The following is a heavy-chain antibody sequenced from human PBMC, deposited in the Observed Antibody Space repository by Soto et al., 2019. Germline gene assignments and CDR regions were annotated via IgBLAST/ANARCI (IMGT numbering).Heavy chain of an antibody. CDR2: ISAYNGNT. V-gene: IGHV1-18*04. J-gene: IGHJ3*02. CDR3: ARGHYYDSSGYYWPGAFDI. D-gene: IGHD3-22*01. CDR1: GYTLTSYG. Sequence: GASVKVSCKASGYTLTSYGISWVRQAPGQGLEWMGWISAYNGNTNYAQKLQGRVTMTTDTSTSTAYMELRSLRSDDTAVYYCARGHYYDSSGYYWPGAFDIWGQGTMVTVSS.